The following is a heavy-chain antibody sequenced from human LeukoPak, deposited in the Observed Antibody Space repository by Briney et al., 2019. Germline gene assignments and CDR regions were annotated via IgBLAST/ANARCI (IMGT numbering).Heavy chain of an antibody. CDR2: LYSDGNT. CDR3: ARGVEPLAANTLAY. V-gene: IGHV3-53*01. D-gene: IGHD1-14*01. Sequence: GGSLRLSCAASGITVITNDMTWVRQAPGKGLEWVSVLYSDGNTKYADSVQGRFTISRDNSKNTLYLEMNSLSPDDTAVYYCARGVEPLAANTLAYWGQGTLVTVSS. J-gene: IGHJ4*02. CDR1: GITVITND.